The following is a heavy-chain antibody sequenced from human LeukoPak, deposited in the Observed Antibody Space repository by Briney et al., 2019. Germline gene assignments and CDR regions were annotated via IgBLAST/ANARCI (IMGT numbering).Heavy chain of an antibody. CDR2: INPNSGGT. D-gene: IGHD6-19*01. CDR3: ARDGSGWSSNWFDP. CDR1: GYTFTGHC. J-gene: IGHJ5*02. V-gene: IGHV1-2*02. Sequence: GASVKVSCKAYGYTFTGHCINWVRQAPGQGLEWMGWINPNSGGTNYAQKFQGRVTLTRDTSIGTAYMELSRLRSDDTAVYYCARDGSGWSSNWFDPWGQGTLVTVSS.